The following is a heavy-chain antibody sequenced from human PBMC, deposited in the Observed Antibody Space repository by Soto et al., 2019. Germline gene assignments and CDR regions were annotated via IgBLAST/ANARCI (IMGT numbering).Heavy chain of an antibody. V-gene: IGHV4-34*01. CDR2: INHSGRT. CDR1: GGSFSGYY. D-gene: IGHD6-13*01. Sequence: SETLSLTCAVYGGSFSGYYWSWIRQPPGKGLEWIGEINHSGRTNYNPSLKSRVTISVDTSKNQFSLRLSSVTAADTAVYYCASHPSIAAAGTFGYYYYYMDVWGKGTTVTVSS. CDR3: ASHPSIAAAGTFGYYYYYMDV. J-gene: IGHJ6*03.